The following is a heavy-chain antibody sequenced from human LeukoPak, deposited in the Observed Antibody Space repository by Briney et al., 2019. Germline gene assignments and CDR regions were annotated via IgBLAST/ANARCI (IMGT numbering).Heavy chain of an antibody. CDR1: GGSISSSSYY. Sequence: PSETLSLTCTVSGGSISSSSYYWGWIRQPPGKGLEWIGSIYYSGSTYYNPSLKSRVTISVDTSKNQFSLKLSSVTAADTAVYYCAREGAILRYFDWLLREPRARDAFDIWGQGTMVTVSS. D-gene: IGHD3-9*01. CDR2: IYYSGST. V-gene: IGHV4-39*07. J-gene: IGHJ3*02. CDR3: AREGAILRYFDWLLREPRARDAFDI.